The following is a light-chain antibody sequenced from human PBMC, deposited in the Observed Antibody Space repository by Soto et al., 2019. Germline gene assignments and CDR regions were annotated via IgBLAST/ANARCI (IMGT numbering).Light chain of an antibody. Sequence: LSQRRSMHGSPRQSVSISRSGTSGEVGAYNCFAWSQQLSAKAPRRWIYAVTKRPAAVPGRCSGCKSGNTAPLTISGLQAEDEVDYYCCSYTGSYTFDVLGTGTKVTVL. J-gene: IGLJ1*01. CDR1: SGEVGAYNC. V-gene: IGLV2-11*01. CDR2: AVT. CDR3: CSYTGSYTFDV.